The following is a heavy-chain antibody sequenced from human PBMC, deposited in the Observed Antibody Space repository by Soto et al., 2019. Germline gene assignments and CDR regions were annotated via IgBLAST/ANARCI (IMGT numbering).Heavy chain of an antibody. CDR3: AGELSNSPEYFDF. D-gene: IGHD6-6*01. CDR1: GGSISSDYYY. CDR2: IYYSGRT. J-gene: IGHJ4*02. V-gene: IGHV4-30-4*01. Sequence: SATLSLTCTVSGGSISSDYYYWSWIRQPPGKGLEWIGYIYYSGRTAYNPSLKSRIIISIDTYKNQFSLSLNSLNAADTAVYYCAGELSNSPEYFDFWGLGTLVTVS.